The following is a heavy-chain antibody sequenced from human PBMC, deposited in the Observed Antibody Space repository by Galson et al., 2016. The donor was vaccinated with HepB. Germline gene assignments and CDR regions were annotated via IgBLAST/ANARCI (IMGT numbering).Heavy chain of an antibody. CDR2: IYQGETA. Sequence: NWIRQPPGKGLEWIGYIYQGETAYYTPSLRSRVTMALHRTNNLFSLKLSSVTAADTAVYYCARGTYDFWSGFSPTEYYFDYWGQGALVAVSS. J-gene: IGHJ4*02. D-gene: IGHD3-3*01. V-gene: IGHV4-30-2*01. CDR3: ARGTYDFWSGFSPTEYYFDY.